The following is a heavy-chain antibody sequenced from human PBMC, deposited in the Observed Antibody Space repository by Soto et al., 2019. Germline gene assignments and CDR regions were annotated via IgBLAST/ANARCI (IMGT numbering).Heavy chain of an antibody. J-gene: IGHJ5*02. CDR3: ARVQVKRITIFGVVITGWFDP. Sequence: SETLSLTSAVYGGSISGYDSSWIRQPPGKGLEWIGEINNSGSTNYNPSLKSRVTISVDTSKNQFSLKLSSVTAADTAVYYCARVQVKRITIFGVVITGWFDPCGQGTLVTVS. D-gene: IGHD3-3*01. CDR2: INNSGST. CDR1: GGSISGYD. V-gene: IGHV4-34*01.